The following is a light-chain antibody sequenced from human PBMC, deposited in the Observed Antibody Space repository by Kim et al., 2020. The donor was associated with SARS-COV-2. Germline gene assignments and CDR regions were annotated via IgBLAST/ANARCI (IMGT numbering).Light chain of an antibody. Sequence: SPGEEATLSSRASQSVSSSYLAWYQQKPGQAPRLLIYGASSRATGIPDRFSGSGSGTDFTLTISRLEPEDFAVYYCQQYGSSSLTFGQGTKVDIK. CDR2: GAS. CDR1: QSVSSSY. J-gene: IGKJ1*01. V-gene: IGKV3-20*01. CDR3: QQYGSSSLT.